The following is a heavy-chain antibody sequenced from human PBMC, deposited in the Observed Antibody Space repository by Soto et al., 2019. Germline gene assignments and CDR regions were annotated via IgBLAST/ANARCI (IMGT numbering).Heavy chain of an antibody. J-gene: IGHJ6*02. D-gene: IGHD5-18*01. CDR3: ARVGDTAMVAYYYGMDV. CDR1: GFTFSSYA. V-gene: IGHV3-30-3*01. CDR2: ISYDGSNK. Sequence: QVQLVESGGGVVQPGRSLRLSCAASGFTFSSYAMHWVRQAPGKGLEWVAVISYDGSNKYYADSVKGRFTISRDNSKNTLYLQMNSLRAEDTAVYYCARVGDTAMVAYYYGMDVWGQGTTVTVSS.